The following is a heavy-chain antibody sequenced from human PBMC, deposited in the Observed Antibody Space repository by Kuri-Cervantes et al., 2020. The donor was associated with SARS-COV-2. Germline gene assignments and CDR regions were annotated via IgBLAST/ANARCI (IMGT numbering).Heavy chain of an antibody. Sequence: ASVKVSCKASGYTFTSYDINWVRQATGQGLEWMGWISTYNGNTNYAQKLQGRVTMTTDTSTTTAYMELRSLRSDDTAVYYCARGRRRPIYDFYYYMDVWGKGTTVTVSS. CDR3: ARGRRRPIYDFYYYMDV. J-gene: IGHJ6*03. CDR2: ISTYNGNT. CDR1: GYTFTSYD. V-gene: IGHV1-18*01. D-gene: IGHD2-15*01.